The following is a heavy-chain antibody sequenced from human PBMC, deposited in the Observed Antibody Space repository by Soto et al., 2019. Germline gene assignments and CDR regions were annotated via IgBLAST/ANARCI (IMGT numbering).Heavy chain of an antibody. V-gene: IGHV6-1*01. CDR1: WGSVSSNTAT. D-gene: IGHD6-19*01. CDR3: AGELDIHHGLGY. J-gene: IGHJ4*02. CDR2: TYYRSNWNF. Sequence: PSQTLSLTCAISWGSVSSNTATWNWVRQSPSRGLEWLGRTYYRSNWNFDYALSVKSRITINPDTSKNQFSLQLNSLTPEDTAVYYCAGELDIHHGLGYWGPGTSVIVSS.